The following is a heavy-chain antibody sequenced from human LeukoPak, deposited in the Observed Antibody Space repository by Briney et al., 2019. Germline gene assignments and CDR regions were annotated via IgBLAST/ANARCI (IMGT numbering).Heavy chain of an antibody. CDR1: GFTFSGSA. J-gene: IGHJ4*02. CDR3: TRQWELLNY. D-gene: IGHD1-26*01. V-gene: IGHV3-73*01. Sequence: GGSLRLSCAASGFTFSGSAMHWVRQASGKGLEWVGRIRSKANSYATAYAASVKGRFTISRDDSKNTAYLQMNSLKTEDTAVYYCTRQWELLNYWGQGTLVTVSS. CDR2: IRSKANSYAT.